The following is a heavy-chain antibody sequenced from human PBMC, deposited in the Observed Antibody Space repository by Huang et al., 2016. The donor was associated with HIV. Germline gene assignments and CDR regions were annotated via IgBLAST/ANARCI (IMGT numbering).Heavy chain of an antibody. Sequence: EVQLMESGGGLVQPGGSLRLSCAASGFTFSTYNMNGVRQAPGKGLEWVSYITSSSGSIDYEDAVKGRFTISRDNAKNSLYLQMNSLRAEDTAVYYCARFGSYYYGTGSYLDAFDIWGQGTMVTVSS. D-gene: IGHD3-10*01. CDR3: ARFGSYYYGTGSYLDAFDI. J-gene: IGHJ3*02. CDR2: ITSSSGSI. CDR1: GFTFSTYN. V-gene: IGHV3-48*01.